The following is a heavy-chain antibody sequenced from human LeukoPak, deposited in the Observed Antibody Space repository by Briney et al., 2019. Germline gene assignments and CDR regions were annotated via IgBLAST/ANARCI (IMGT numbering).Heavy chain of an antibody. CDR3: ARRSYYDSSGPWAFDI. J-gene: IGHJ3*02. D-gene: IGHD3-22*01. CDR2: IYPGDSDI. CDR1: GYSFTSYW. V-gene: IGHV5-51*01. Sequence: GESLKISCKGSGYSFTSYWIGWVRRMPGKGLEWMGIIYPGDSDIRYSPSFQGQVTISADKSISTAYLQWSSLKASDTAMYYCARRSYYDSSGPWAFDIWGQGTMVTVSS.